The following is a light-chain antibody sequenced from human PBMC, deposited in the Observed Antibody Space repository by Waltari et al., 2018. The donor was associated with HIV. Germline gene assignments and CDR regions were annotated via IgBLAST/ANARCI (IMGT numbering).Light chain of an antibody. V-gene: IGLV3-25*03. Sequence: SSELTQPPSVSVSPGQTARITCSGDALPNQFTYWYQQKSGQAPVLIIYEDTERPSGVPERFSASTSGTRVTLTIGEVQAEDEADYYCQSADNSETNPVVFGGGTKLTVL. J-gene: IGLJ2*01. CDR3: QSADNSETNPVV. CDR1: ALPNQF. CDR2: EDT.